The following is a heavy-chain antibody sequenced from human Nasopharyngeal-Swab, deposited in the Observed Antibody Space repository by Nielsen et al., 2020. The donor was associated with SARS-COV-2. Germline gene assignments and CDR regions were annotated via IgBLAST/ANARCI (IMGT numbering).Heavy chain of an antibody. V-gene: IGHV3-48*04. D-gene: IGHD5-12*01. CDR2: ITSGNSV. Sequence: GESLKISCATSGFTFSPYTMTWVRQAPGKGLQWISYITSGNSVQYADPVRGRFTISSDNAKNSLYLQMNSLTAEDTAVYYCARERGGGYGDYWGQGTLVTVSS. CDR1: GFTFSPYT. J-gene: IGHJ4*02. CDR3: ARERGGGYGDY.